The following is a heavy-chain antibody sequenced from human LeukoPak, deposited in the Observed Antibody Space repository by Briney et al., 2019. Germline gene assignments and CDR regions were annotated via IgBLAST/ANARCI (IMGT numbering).Heavy chain of an antibody. J-gene: IGHJ4*02. CDR2: IYPNGGST. D-gene: IGHD6-19*01. CDR3: ARVQTLAGTSPPDY. Sequence: ASVKVSCKASGYTFTSNYMHWVRRPPGQGLEWMGIIYPNGGSTSYAQKFQGRVTMTRDTSTSTVYMELSSLRSEDTAVYYCARVQTLAGTSPPDYWGQGTLVTVSS. CDR1: GYTFTSNY. V-gene: IGHV1-46*01.